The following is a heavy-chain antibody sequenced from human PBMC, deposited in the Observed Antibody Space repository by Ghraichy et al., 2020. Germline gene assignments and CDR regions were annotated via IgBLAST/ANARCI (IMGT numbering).Heavy chain of an antibody. CDR2: ISGSGGTT. CDR1: GFTFSDFA. D-gene: IGHD6-13*01. V-gene: IGHV3-23*01. J-gene: IGHJ4*02. Sequence: LSLTCATSGFTFSDFAMSWVRQAPGKGLEWVSGISGSGGTTYYADSVEGRFTMSRDNSKNTLYLQMNSLRVEDTAVYYCATAMTAANWGQGTLVTVSS. CDR3: ATAMTAAN.